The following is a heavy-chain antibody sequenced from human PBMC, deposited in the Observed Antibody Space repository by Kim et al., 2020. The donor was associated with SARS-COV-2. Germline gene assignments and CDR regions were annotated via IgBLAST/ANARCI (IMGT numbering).Heavy chain of an antibody. D-gene: IGHD5-18*01. V-gene: IGHV4-39*01. Sequence: SETLSLTYTVSGGSISSSSYYWGWIRQPPGKGLEWIGSIYYSGSTYYNPSLKSRVTISVDTSKNQFSLKLSSVTAADTAVYYCARRLDTAMVYYYYYYGMDVWGQGTTVTVSS. CDR3: ARRLDTAMVYYYYYYGMDV. J-gene: IGHJ6*02. CDR1: GGSISSSSYY. CDR2: IYYSGST.